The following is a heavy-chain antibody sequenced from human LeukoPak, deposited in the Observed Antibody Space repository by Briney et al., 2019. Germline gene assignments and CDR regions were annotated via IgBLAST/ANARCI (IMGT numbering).Heavy chain of an antibody. CDR3: AKDLSSGWCDY. Sequence: GRSLRLSCAASGFTFSSYGMHWVRQAPGKGLEWVAVISYEGSNKYYADSVKGRFAISRDNSKNTLYLQMNSLRAEDTAVYYCAKDLSSGWCDYWGQGTLVTVSS. CDR2: ISYEGSNK. CDR1: GFTFSSYG. D-gene: IGHD6-19*01. V-gene: IGHV3-30*18. J-gene: IGHJ4*02.